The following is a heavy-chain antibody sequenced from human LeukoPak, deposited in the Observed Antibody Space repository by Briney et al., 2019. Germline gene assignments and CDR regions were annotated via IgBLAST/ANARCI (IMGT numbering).Heavy chain of an antibody. D-gene: IGHD6-6*01. J-gene: IGHJ4*02. V-gene: IGHV4-34*01. CDR3: ARDSSMTPEYYFDY. CDR1: GGSFSGYY. Sequence: KPSETLSLTCAVYGGSFSGYYWSWIRQPPGKGLEWIGEINHSGSTNYNPSLKSRVTISVDTSKNQFSLKLSSVTAADTAVYYCARDSSMTPEYYFDYWGQGTLVTVSS. CDR2: INHSGST.